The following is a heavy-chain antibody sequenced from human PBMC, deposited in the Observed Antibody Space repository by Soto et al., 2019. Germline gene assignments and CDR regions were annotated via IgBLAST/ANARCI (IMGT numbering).Heavy chain of an antibody. CDR3: ARDDGYFDWLY. CDR1: GGSISSYY. CDR2: IYYTGST. V-gene: IGHV4-59*01. Sequence: SETLSLTCTVSGGSISSYYWSWIRQPPGKGLEWIGYIYYTGSTNYNPSLKSRVTISVDTSKNQFSLKLSSVTAADTAVYYCARDDGYFDWLYWGQGTLVTVSS. J-gene: IGHJ4*02. D-gene: IGHD3-9*01.